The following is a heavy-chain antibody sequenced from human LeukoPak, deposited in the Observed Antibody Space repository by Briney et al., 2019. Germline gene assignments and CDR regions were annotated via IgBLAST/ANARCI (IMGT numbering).Heavy chain of an antibody. J-gene: IGHJ5*02. CDR1: GDSVSSNSAI. CDR3: ARGGGIRGIDT. V-gene: IGHV6-1*01. Sequence: SQTLSLTCAISGDSVSSNSAIWNWIRQSPSRGLEWLGRTYYRSKWFNDYVPSVKSRITINADTSKNQFSLQLNSVTPDDTAVYYCARGGGIRGIDTWGQGTLVTVSS. CDR2: TYYRSKWFN. D-gene: IGHD3-16*02.